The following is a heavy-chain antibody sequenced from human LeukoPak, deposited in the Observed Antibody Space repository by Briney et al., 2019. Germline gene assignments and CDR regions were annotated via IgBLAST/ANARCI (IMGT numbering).Heavy chain of an antibody. D-gene: IGHD2-2*01. CDR3: ARGGGTSYPFDY. CDR2: IKPDGSEK. Sequence: GGSLRLSCAASGFTFSSYWMSWVRQAPGKGLEWVANIKPDGSEKYYVDSVKGRFTISGDNAKNSLYLQMNSLRAEDTAVYYCARGGGTSYPFDYWGQGTLVTVSS. CDR1: GFTFSSYW. J-gene: IGHJ4*02. V-gene: IGHV3-7*01.